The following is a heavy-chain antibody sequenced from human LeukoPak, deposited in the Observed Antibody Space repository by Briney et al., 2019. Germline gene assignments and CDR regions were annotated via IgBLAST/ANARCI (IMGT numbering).Heavy chain of an antibody. CDR1: GFTFSSYA. CDR3: ARGFAMVRALTYYYYGMDV. V-gene: IGHV3-48*04. D-gene: IGHD3-10*01. Sequence: GGSLRLSCAASGFTFSSYAMNWVRQAPGKGLEWVSFISSSSTTIYYADSVQGRFTISRDNAKNSLYLQMNSLRADDTAVYYCARGFAMVRALTYYYYGMDVWGQGTTVTVSS. CDR2: ISSSSTTI. J-gene: IGHJ6*02.